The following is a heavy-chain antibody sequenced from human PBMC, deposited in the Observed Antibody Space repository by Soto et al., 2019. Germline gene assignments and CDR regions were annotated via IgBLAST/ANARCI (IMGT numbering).Heavy chain of an antibody. CDR3: AKALGELSPESYDY. Sequence: QVQLVESGGGVVQPGRSLRLSCAASGFSFSSFGMHWVRQAPGKGLEWVAFNSYDGSNKYYADSVKGRFTISRDSSEKTLYLQMNSLRPEDTVVYYCAKALGELSPESYDYWGQGTLVTVSS. V-gene: IGHV3-30*18. D-gene: IGHD3-16*02. J-gene: IGHJ4*02. CDR1: GFSFSSFG. CDR2: NSYDGSNK.